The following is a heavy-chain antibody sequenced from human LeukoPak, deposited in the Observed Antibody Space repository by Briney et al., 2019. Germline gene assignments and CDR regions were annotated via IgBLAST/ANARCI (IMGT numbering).Heavy chain of an antibody. J-gene: IGHJ3*02. Sequence: SQTLSLTCTVSGGSISSGGYYWSWIRQHPGKGLEWIGYIYYSGSTYYNPSLKSRVTISVDTSKNQFSLKLSSVTVADTAVYYCARDGRRYNWNYADAFDIWGQGTMVTVSS. D-gene: IGHD1-7*01. CDR3: ARDGRRYNWNYADAFDI. V-gene: IGHV4-31*03. CDR1: GGSISSGGYY. CDR2: IYYSGST.